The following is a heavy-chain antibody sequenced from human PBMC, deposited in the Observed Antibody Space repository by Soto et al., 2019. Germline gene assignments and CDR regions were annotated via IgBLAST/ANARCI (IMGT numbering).Heavy chain of an antibody. CDR3: VRGIKDGDYSGWFDP. Sequence: QVQLVQSGAEVKKPGASVKVSCKASGYTFTSYDINWVRQATGQGLEYLGWMNPNSGNTGYVQKFPRRVNMTSDASISTAYMELSSLRSEDKDVYYCVRGIKDGDYSGWFDPWGQGNLVIVSS. V-gene: IGHV1-8*01. D-gene: IGHD4-17*01. CDR1: GYTFTSYD. J-gene: IGHJ5*02. CDR2: MNPNSGNT.